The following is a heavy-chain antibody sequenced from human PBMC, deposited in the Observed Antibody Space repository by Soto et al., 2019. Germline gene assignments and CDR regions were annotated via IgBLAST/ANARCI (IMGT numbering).Heavy chain of an antibody. CDR3: ARGYSSLVDDGFDI. Sequence: PGESLKISCKGSGYNYNNYWIDWLRQMPWKGLEWMGLIDPSDSDTRYSPSFQGQVTMSADKSMTTAYLQWSSLKASDNAMYYCARGYSSLVDDGFDIWGQGTMVTVS. J-gene: IGHJ3*02. CDR1: GYNYNNYW. V-gene: IGHV5-51*01. CDR2: IDPSDSDT. D-gene: IGHD6-13*01.